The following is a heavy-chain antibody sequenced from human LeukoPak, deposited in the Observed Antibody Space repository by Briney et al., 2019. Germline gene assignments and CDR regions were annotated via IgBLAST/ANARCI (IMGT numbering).Heavy chain of an antibody. CDR1: GFTFSDYY. Sequence: GGSLRLSCAASGFTFSDYYMSWIRQAPGKGLEWVSYISSSGSTIYYADSVKGRFTISRDNAKNSLYLQMNSLRAEDTAVYYCARSSVAATYYYGMDVWGQGTTVTXSS. CDR2: ISSSGSTI. CDR3: ARSSVAATYYYGMDV. D-gene: IGHD2-15*01. J-gene: IGHJ6*02. V-gene: IGHV3-11*01.